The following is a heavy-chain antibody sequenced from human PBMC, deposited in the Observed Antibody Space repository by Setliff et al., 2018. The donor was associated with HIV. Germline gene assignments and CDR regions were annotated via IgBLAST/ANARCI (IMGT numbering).Heavy chain of an antibody. Sequence: GESLKISCWGFGYSFGDYWIGWVRQKPGKGLEWMGIIFPADSDTRVSPSFQGQVSISADRSTYAAFLQWTSLKASDTGMYFCARHRVGTSMLVVKSPGAFDLWGQGTLVTVSS. CDR1: GYSFGDYW. V-gene: IGHV5-51*01. CDR3: ARHRVGTSMLVVKSPGAFDL. J-gene: IGHJ3*01. D-gene: IGHD3-22*01. CDR2: IFPADSDT.